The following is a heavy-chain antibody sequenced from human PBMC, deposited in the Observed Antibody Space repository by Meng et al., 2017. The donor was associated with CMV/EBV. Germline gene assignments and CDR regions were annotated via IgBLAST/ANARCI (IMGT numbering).Heavy chain of an antibody. Sequence: AASGLTVSSYAMGWVRQAAGKGLEWVSAISGSGGSTYYADSVKSRFTISRDNSKNTLYLQMNSLRAEDTAVYYCAKDLLSGSYWFDPWGQGTLVTVSS. CDR2: ISGSGGST. CDR3: AKDLLSGSYWFDP. V-gene: IGHV3-23*01. D-gene: IGHD1-26*01. J-gene: IGHJ5*02. CDR1: GLTVSSYA.